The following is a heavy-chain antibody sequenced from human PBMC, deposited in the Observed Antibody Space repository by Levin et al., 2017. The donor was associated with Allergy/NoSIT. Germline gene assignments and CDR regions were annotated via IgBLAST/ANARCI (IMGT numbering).Heavy chain of an antibody. CDR3: AKGYSEQVYCYFDL. CDR2: IVGSGGGT. CDR1: GFTFSTYA. V-gene: IGHV3-23*01. J-gene: IGHJ2*01. Sequence: PGGSLSLSCAASGFTFSTYAMNWVRQAPGKGLEWVSGIVGSGGGTYYADSVKGRFTISRDNSKNSLSLQMNSLRAEDTALYYCAKGYSEQVYCYFDLWGRGTLVTVSS. D-gene: IGHD4-11*01.